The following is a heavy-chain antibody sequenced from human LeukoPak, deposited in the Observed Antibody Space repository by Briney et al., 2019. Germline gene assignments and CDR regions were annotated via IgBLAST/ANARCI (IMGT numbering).Heavy chain of an antibody. J-gene: IGHJ4*02. CDR1: GGSISSYY. Sequence: PSETLSLTCTVSGGSISSYYWSWIRQPPGKGLEWIGYIYYSGSTNYNPSLKSRVTISVDTSKNQFSLKLSSVTAADTAVYYCARAEDYSNYSGWGQGTPVTVSS. D-gene: IGHD4-11*01. CDR3: ARAEDYSNYSG. CDR2: IYYSGST. V-gene: IGHV4-59*01.